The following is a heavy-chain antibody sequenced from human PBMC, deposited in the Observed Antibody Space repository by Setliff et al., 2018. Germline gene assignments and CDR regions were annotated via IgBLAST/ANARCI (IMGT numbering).Heavy chain of an antibody. J-gene: IGHJ6*03. CDR3: ARQYNDYYYYYMDV. CDR2: ISAYNGNI. CDR1: GYTFTSYG. V-gene: IGHV1-18*01. D-gene: IGHD1-1*01. Sequence: ASVKVSCKASGYTFTSYGVSWVRQAPGQGLEWMGWISAYNGNINYAQKFQGRVTMTTDTYTSTANMELRSLRSEDTAVYYCARQYNDYYYYYMDVWGRGTTVTVSS.